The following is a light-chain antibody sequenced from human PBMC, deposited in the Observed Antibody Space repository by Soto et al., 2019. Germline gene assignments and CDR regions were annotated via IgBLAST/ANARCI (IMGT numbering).Light chain of an antibody. CDR2: GVS. CDR3: QQYGTSPIT. J-gene: IGKJ5*01. Sequence: EIVMTQSPATLSVSPGERATLSCRASQNILSNLAWYQQKPGQAPRLLIYGVSTRATGIPDRFNGNGSGTDFTLTISGLEPEDSAVYYCQQYGTSPITFGQGTRLENK. CDR1: QNILSN. V-gene: IGKV3-15*01.